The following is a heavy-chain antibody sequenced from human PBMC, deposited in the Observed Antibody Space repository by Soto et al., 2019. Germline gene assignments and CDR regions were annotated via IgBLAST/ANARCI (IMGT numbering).Heavy chain of an antibody. Sequence: LRLSCAASGFTFSSYSMNWVRQAPGKGLERVSYISSSSSTIYYADSVKGRFTISRDNAKNSLYLQMNSLRDEDTAVYYCARDGGRGSNYVFYYGMDVWGQGTTVTVSS. V-gene: IGHV3-48*02. CDR2: ISSSSSTI. CDR1: GFTFSSYS. D-gene: IGHD4-4*01. CDR3: ARDGGRGSNYVFYYGMDV. J-gene: IGHJ6*02.